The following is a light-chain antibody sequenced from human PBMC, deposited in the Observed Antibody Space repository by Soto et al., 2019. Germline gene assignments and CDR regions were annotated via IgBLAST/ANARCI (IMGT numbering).Light chain of an antibody. CDR1: HPVDTY. CDR2: GAS. CDR3: QQYARSPIT. Sequence: VLTQSPDTLSLSPGATAIISCRASHPVDTYLAWYQFKPGQRPRLLIYGASSGAFSIPDRFSGSGSGTNFTLTIHRLGPEDFAVYFCQQYARSPITFGQGTRLEIK. V-gene: IGKV3-20*01. J-gene: IGKJ5*01.